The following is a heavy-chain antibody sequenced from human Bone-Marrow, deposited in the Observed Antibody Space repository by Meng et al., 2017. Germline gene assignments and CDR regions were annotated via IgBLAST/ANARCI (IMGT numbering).Heavy chain of an antibody. Sequence: QVQLVESGGGVVQPGRSLRLSCAASGFTFSSYAMHWVRQAPGKGLEWVAVISYDGSNKYYADSVKGRFTISRDNSKNTLYLQMNSLRAEDTAVYYCARDFWSPTETYFDYWGQGTLVTVSS. CDR3: ARDFWSPTETYFDY. CDR2: ISYDGSNK. CDR1: GFTFSSYA. D-gene: IGHD3-3*01. J-gene: IGHJ4*02. V-gene: IGHV3-30-3*01.